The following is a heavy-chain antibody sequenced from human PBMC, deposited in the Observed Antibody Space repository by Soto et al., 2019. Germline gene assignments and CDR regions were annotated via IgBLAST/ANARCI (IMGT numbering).Heavy chain of an antibody. Sequence: GASVKVSCKASGYTFTSFAMQWVRQAPGQRLEWMGWINAGNGHTKYSQKFQGRVTITRDTFARTAYMELSSLRSEDTAVYYCARVMTGYSSGWYYFDYWGQGTLVTVSS. V-gene: IGHV1-3*01. CDR3: ARVMTGYSSGWYYFDY. CDR1: GYTFTSFA. J-gene: IGHJ4*02. D-gene: IGHD6-19*01. CDR2: INAGNGHT.